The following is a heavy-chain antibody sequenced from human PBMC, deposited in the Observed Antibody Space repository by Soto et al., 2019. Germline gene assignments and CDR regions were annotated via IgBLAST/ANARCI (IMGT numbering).Heavy chain of an antibody. V-gene: IGHV1-3*01. CDR1: GYTFADYA. CDR3: ARDRWVTTLTFDK. J-gene: IGHJ4*02. D-gene: IGHD4-17*01. Sequence: QVQFVQSGAEVKKPGASVKVSCKAFGYTFADYAIHWVRQAPGQSLEWMGWINAGNGDTKYSQKFQGRVTLTTDTSASTAYMDINSLTTDDTAVYYCARDRWVTTLTFDKWGQGTLVIVSS. CDR2: INAGNGDT.